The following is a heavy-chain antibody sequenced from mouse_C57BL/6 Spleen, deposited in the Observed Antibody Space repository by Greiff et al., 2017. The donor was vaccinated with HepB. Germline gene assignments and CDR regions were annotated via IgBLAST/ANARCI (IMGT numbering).Heavy chain of an antibody. J-gene: IGHJ3*01. CDR2: ISNGGGST. V-gene: IGHV5-12*01. CDR1: GFTFSDYY. Sequence: EVQVVESGGGLVQPGGSLKLSCAASGFTFSDYYMYWVRQTPEKRLEWVAYISNGGGSTYYPDTVKGRFTISRDNAKNTLYLQMSRLKSEDTAMYYCASRITTDWGQGTLVTVSA. CDR3: ASRITTD. D-gene: IGHD1-1*01.